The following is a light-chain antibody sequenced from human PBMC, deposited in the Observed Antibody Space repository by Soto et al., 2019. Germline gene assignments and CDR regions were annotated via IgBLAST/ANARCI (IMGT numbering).Light chain of an antibody. CDR1: QSVNSY. Sequence: EIVLTQSPATLSLSPGERATLSCRASQSVNSYLAWYQQKPGQAPRLLVYDASNRATGIPARFSGSGSGTSFTLAIRRLEPEDFVVYYCQQRTNWPYTFGQGTQLEIK. CDR3: QQRTNWPYT. V-gene: IGKV3-11*01. CDR2: DAS. J-gene: IGKJ2*01.